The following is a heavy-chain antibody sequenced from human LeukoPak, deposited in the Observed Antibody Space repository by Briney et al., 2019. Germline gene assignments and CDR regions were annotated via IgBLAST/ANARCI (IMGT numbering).Heavy chain of an antibody. CDR2: IYHSGST. CDR3: ASQSSYSSSFY. V-gene: IGHV4-30-2*01. J-gene: IGHJ4*02. Sequence: SQTLSLTFTVSGGSISSGGYYWSWIRQPPGKGLEWIGYIYHSGSTYYNPSLKSRVTISVDRSKNQFSLKLSSVTAADTAVYYCASQSSYSSSFYWGQGTLVTVSS. D-gene: IGHD6-6*01. CDR1: GGSISSGGYY.